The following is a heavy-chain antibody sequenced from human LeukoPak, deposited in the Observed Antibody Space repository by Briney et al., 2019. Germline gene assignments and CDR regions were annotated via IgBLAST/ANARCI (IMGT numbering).Heavy chain of an antibody. D-gene: IGHD2-15*01. J-gene: IGHJ6*02. CDR1: GFIVSSYA. V-gene: IGHV3-21*01. CDR3: VRPAGSDCSGGSCYRPYYYYYYGMDV. CDR2: ISSSSSYI. Sequence: PGGSLRLSCATSGFIVSSYAMSWVRQAPGKGLEWVSSISSSSSYIYYADSVKGRLTISRDNAKNSLYLQMNSLRAEDTAVYYCVRPAGSDCSGGSCYRPYYYYYYGMDVWGQGTTVTVSS.